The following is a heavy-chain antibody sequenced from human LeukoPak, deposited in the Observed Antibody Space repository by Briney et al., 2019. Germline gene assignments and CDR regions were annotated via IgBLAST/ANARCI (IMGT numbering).Heavy chain of an antibody. Sequence: PSETLSLTCTVSGGSISRSSYYWGWIRQPPGKGLEWIGSIYYSGSTNYNPSLKSRVTISVDTSKNQFSLKLSSVTAADTAVYYCARIPRIAAAEKDYYYGMDVWGQWTTVTVSS. D-gene: IGHD6-13*01. CDR2: IYYSGST. CDR3: ARIPRIAAAEKDYYYGMDV. CDR1: GGSISRSSYY. V-gene: IGHV4-39*07. J-gene: IGHJ6*02.